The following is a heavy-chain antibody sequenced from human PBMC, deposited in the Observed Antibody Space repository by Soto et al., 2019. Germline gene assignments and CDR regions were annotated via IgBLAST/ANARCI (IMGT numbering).Heavy chain of an antibody. J-gene: IGHJ6*02. D-gene: IGHD3-22*01. CDR2: IIPIFCTA. Sequence: WASVKVSCKASGGTFSSYAISWVRQAPGQGLEWMGGIIPIFCTANYAQKFQGRVTITADKSTSTAYMELSSLRSEDTAVYYCARERSITMIRYYYYYGMDVWGQGTTVTVSS. V-gene: IGHV1-69*06. CDR3: ARERSITMIRYYYYYGMDV. CDR1: GGTFSSYA.